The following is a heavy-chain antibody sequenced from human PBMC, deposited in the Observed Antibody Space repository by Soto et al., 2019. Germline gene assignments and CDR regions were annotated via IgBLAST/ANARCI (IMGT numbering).Heavy chain of an antibody. CDR1: GDSISSGGYY. Sequence: SETLSLTCTVSGDSISSGGYYWSWIRQHPGKGLEWIGYIYYSGTTYYNPSLKSRVTISVDTSKNQFSLNLMSVTAADTAVYYCVRDGGYGLVDYWGQGTLVTVSS. CDR3: VRDGGYGLVDY. CDR2: IYYSGTT. D-gene: IGHD5-18*01. V-gene: IGHV4-31*03. J-gene: IGHJ4*02.